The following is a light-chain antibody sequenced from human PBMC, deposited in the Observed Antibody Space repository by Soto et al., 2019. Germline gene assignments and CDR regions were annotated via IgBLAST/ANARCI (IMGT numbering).Light chain of an antibody. Sequence: QSALTQPASVSRSPGQSITISCTGTSSDVGGYNYVSWFQQHPGKAPKLTIYAVSNRPSGVSNRVSGSKSGNTASLTISVLHAEYEADYYCSSYTSSSTLVVFGGGTKLTVL. CDR2: AVS. V-gene: IGLV2-14*01. J-gene: IGLJ2*01. CDR1: SSDVGGYNY. CDR3: SSYTSSSTLVV.